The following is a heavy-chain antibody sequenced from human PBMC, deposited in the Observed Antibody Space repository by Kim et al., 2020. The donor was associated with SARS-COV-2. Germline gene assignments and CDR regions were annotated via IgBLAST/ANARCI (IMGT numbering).Heavy chain of an antibody. CDR3: ARDSSGWYYYYGMDV. V-gene: IGHV3-53*01. J-gene: IGHJ6*02. D-gene: IGHD6-19*01. Sequence: ADSVKGRFTISRDNSKNTLYLQMNSLRAEDTAVYYCARDSSGWYYYYGMDVWGQGTTVTVSS.